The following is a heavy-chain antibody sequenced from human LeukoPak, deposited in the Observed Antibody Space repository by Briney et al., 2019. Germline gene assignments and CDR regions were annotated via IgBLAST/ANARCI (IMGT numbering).Heavy chain of an antibody. CDR3: ARDYYSGY. D-gene: IGHD3-10*01. CDR2: INQDGSEK. J-gene: IGHJ4*02. CDR1: GFTFSRYW. Sequence: GGSLRLYCVASGFTFSRYWMNWVRQAPGKGLEWVANINQDGSEKNYVDSVKGRFTISRDNAKNSLYLQMNSLRAEDTAVYYCARDYYSGYWGQGTLVSVSS. V-gene: IGHV3-7*01.